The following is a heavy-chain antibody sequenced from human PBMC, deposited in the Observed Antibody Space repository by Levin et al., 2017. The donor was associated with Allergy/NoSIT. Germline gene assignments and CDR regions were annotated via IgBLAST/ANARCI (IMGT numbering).Heavy chain of an antibody. D-gene: IGHD6-13*01. CDR1: GYTFTTYG. V-gene: IGHV1-18*01. Sequence: PGGSLRLSCKASGYTFTTYGISWVRQAPGQGLEWMGWISAYNGNTNYAQKVQGRVTMTTDTSTSTAYMELRSLTSDDTAVYYCARDENGSSFDRFDPWGQGTLVTVSS. CDR2: ISAYNGNT. J-gene: IGHJ5*02. CDR3: ARDENGSSFDRFDP.